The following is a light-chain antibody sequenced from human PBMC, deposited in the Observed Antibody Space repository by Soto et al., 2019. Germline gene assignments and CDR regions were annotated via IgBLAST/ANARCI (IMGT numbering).Light chain of an antibody. CDR3: QQAIHFPLA. Sequence: DIQMTQSPSSVSASVGDSVTITCRASQGIANWLAWYQQKPGMAPKLLISAASNLQSGVPTRFSGRGSGTDFTLPITSLQTEDLATDFCQQAIHFPLACGVGPNVEI. CDR2: AAS. J-gene: IGKJ4*01. CDR1: QGIANW. V-gene: IGKV1-12*01.